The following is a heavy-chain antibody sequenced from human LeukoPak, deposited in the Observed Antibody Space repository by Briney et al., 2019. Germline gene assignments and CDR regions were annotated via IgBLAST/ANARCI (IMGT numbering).Heavy chain of an antibody. CDR3: ARDAGVAPGVFHFDY. J-gene: IGHJ4*02. CDR1: GYSFTSYW. CDR2: INPSGGST. Sequence: GESLKISCKGSGYSFTSYWIGWVRQAPGQGLEWMGIINPSGGSTSYAQKFQGRVTMTRDMSTSTVYMELSSLRSEDTAVYYCARDAGVAPGVFHFDYWGQGTLVTVSS. D-gene: IGHD3-16*01. V-gene: IGHV1-46*01.